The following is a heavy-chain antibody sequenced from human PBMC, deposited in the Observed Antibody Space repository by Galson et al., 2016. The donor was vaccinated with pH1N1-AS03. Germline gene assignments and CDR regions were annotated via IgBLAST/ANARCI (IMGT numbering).Heavy chain of an antibody. J-gene: IGHJ4*02. CDR2: TYYRSKCYN. V-gene: IGHV6-1*01. Sequence: CAISGDSVFSNTAAWNWIRQSPSRGLEWLGRTYYRSKCYNDYAVFVASRITINPDTSKNQFSLQLNSVTPEDTAVYYCARDHLGAGPAFDYWGQGTLVTVSS. D-gene: IGHD1-26*01. CDR3: ARDHLGAGPAFDY. CDR1: GDSVFSNTAA.